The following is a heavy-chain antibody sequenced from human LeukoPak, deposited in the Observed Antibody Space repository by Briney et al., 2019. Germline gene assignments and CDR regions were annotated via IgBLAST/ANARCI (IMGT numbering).Heavy chain of an antibody. CDR1: GYTFRGNY. D-gene: IGHD4-11*01. CDR2: VDANNGDT. Sequence: ASVKVSCKASGYTFRGNYIHWLRQAPGQGLEWMGWVDANNGDTKSAQKFQGRVTMSRDTSISTAYMDLSSLSPDDAAVYYCARDPSSVTLYFFDYWGQGTLVTVSS. CDR3: ARDPSSVTLYFFDY. V-gene: IGHV1-2*02. J-gene: IGHJ4*02.